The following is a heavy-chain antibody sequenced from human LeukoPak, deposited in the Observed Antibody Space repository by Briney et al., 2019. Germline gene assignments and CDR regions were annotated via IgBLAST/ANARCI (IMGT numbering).Heavy chain of an antibody. D-gene: IGHD3-10*02. CDR2: ISSSGSTI. J-gene: IGHJ6*04. CDR1: GFTFSNYY. Sequence: GGSLRLSCAASGFTFSNYYMSWIRQAPGKGLECVSYISSSGSTIYYADSVKGRFTISRDNAKNSLYLQMNSLRAEDMAVYYCAELGITMIGGVWGKGTTVTISS. CDR3: AELGITMIGGV. V-gene: IGHV3-11*04.